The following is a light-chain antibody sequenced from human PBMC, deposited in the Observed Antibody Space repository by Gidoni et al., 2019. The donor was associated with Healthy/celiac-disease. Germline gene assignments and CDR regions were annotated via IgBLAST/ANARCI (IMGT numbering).Light chain of an antibody. J-gene: IGLJ1*01. V-gene: IGLV2-14*01. CDR1: SSDVGGYIY. CDR3: SSYTSSSTLYV. Sequence: QSALTQPASVSGSPGQSITISCTGTSSDVGGYIYVSWYQQHPGKAHKLMIYEVSNRPSGVSNRFSGSKSGNTASLTISGLQAEDEADYYCSSYTSSSTLYVFGTGTKVTVL. CDR2: EVS.